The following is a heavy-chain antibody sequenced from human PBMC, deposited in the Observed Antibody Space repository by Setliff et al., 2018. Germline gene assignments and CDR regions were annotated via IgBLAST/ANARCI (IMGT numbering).Heavy chain of an antibody. D-gene: IGHD4-17*01. Sequence: LSLTCAVYGGSFSDYWWSWIRQLPGKGLEWIAEIHYSGSTNFHPSLKSRVAISVDPSKNQFYLNLRSVTAADTAVYFCARGTKTMVINYWYFDVWG. CDR1: GGSFSDYW. CDR2: IHYSGST. CDR3: ARGTKTMVINYWYFDV. J-gene: IGHJ2*01. V-gene: IGHV4-34*01.